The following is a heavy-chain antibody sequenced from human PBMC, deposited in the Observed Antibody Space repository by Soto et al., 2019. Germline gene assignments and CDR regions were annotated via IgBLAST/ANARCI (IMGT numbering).Heavy chain of an antibody. CDR2: IIPIFGTA. CDR3: ARGGVTYYYDSSGYYLNYFDY. D-gene: IGHD3-22*01. J-gene: IGHJ4*02. CDR1: GGTFSSYA. V-gene: IGHV1-69*13. Sequence: GASVKVSCKASGGTFSSYAISWVRQAPGQGLEWMGGIIPIFGTANYAQKFRGRVTITADESTSTAYMELSSLRSEDTAVYYCARGGVTYYYDSSGYYLNYFDYWGQGTLVTVSS.